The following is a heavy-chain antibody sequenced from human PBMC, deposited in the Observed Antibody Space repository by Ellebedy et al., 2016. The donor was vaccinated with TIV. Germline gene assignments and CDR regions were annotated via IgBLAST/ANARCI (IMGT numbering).Heavy chain of an antibody. CDR3: AKDRRCTGCLAVPSFDY. J-gene: IGHJ4*02. D-gene: IGHD6-19*01. CDR2: ISGSGGST. V-gene: IGHV3-23*01. Sequence: PGGSLRLSCAASGFTFSSYAMNWVRQAPGRGLEWVSAISGSGGSTSYADSMKGRFTISRDNSKNTLYLQMHSLRAEDTAVYYCAKDRRCTGCLAVPSFDYWGQGTLVTVSS. CDR1: GFTFSSYA.